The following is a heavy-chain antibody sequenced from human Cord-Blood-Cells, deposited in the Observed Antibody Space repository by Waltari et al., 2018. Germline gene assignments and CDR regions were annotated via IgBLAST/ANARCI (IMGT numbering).Heavy chain of an antibody. J-gene: IGHJ3*02. D-gene: IGHD5-12*01. CDR3: ARDLAGGDGYNYAFDI. CDR1: GGSISSYY. Sequence: QVQLQESGPGLVKPSETMSLTCTVSGGSISSYYWSWIRQPAGKGLEWIGRIYTSGSTNYNPALKSRVTMSVDTSKNQFSLKLSSVTAADTAVYYCARDLAGGDGYNYAFDIWGQGTMVTVSS. V-gene: IGHV4-4*07. CDR2: IYTSGST.